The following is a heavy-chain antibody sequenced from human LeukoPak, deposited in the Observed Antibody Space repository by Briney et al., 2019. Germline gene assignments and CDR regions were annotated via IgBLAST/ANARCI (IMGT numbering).Heavy chain of an antibody. V-gene: IGHV1-2*02. CDR2: INPNSGGT. Sequence: ASVKVSCKASGYTFTGYYMHWVRPAPGQGLEWMGWINPNSGGTNYAQKFQGRVTMTRDTSISTAYMELSRLRSDDTAVYYCARGNDFWSGPYADYWGQGTLVTVSS. CDR3: ARGNDFWSGPYADY. J-gene: IGHJ4*02. CDR1: GYTFTGYY. D-gene: IGHD3-3*01.